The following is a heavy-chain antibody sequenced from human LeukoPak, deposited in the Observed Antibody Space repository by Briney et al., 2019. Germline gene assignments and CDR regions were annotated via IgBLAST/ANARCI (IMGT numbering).Heavy chain of an antibody. CDR1: GGSISSYY. V-gene: IGHV4-59*12. Sequence: SETLSLTCTVSGGSISSYYWSWIRQPPGKGLEWIAYISDIGSINYNPSLKSRVTMSVDTSKNQFSLKLSSVTAADAAVYYCASSAHYDFWSGSTYYYYYGMDVWGQGTTVTVSS. CDR3: ASSAHYDFWSGSTYYYYYGMDV. J-gene: IGHJ6*02. CDR2: ISDIGSI. D-gene: IGHD3-3*01.